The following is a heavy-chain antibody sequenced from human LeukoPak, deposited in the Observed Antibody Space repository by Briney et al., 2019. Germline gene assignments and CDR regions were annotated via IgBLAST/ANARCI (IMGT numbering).Heavy chain of an antibody. Sequence: GGSLRLSCAASGFTFSNAWMSWVRQAPGKGLEWVGRIKSKTDGGTTDYAAPVKGRFTISRDDSKNTLYLQMNSLKTEDTAVYYCTTERYYDSSGYPKDYWGQGTPVTVSS. CDR3: TTERYYDSSGYPKDY. J-gene: IGHJ4*02. V-gene: IGHV3-15*01. CDR2: IKSKTDGGTT. CDR1: GFTFSNAW. D-gene: IGHD3-22*01.